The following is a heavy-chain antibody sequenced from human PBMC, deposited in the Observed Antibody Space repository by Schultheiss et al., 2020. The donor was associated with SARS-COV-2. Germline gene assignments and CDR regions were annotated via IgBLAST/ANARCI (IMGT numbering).Heavy chain of an antibody. J-gene: IGHJ4*02. CDR3: ARGQGYSSGWYAFKY. Sequence: LRLSCTVSGGSISSGGYYWSWIRQHPGKGLEWIGYIYYSGSTYYNPSLKSRVTISVDTSKNQFSLKLSSVTAADTAVYYCARGQGYSSGWYAFKYWGQGTLVTVSS. V-gene: IGHV4-31*03. CDR1: GGSISSGGYY. D-gene: IGHD6-19*01. CDR2: IYYSGST.